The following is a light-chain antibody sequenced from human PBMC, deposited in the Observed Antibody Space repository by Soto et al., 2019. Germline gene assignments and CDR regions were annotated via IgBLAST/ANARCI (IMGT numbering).Light chain of an antibody. J-gene: IGLJ7*01. V-gene: IGLV1-40*01. CDR2: NYV. CDR3: QSYDSNLSGSL. CDR1: SSNIRAGYG. Sequence: QTVVTQPPSVSGAPGQRVTISCAGTSSNIRAGYGVHWYQQLPGRAPKLLIHNYVNRPSGVPDRFSGSKSGTSASLAITGLQGEDEGDYYCQSYDSNLSGSLFGGGTQLTVL.